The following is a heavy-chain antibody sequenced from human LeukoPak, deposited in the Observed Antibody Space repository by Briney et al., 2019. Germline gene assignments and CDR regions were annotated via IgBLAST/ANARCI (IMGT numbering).Heavy chain of an antibody. V-gene: IGHV3-23*01. D-gene: IGHD4-17*01. CDR2: ISSSGGST. Sequence: GGSLRLSCAASGFTFSSYAMRWVRQAPGKGLEWVSGISSSGGSTYYADSVKGRFTISRDNAKNTLYLQMNSLRAEDTAVYYCAKEVSPYGVSTVAYYFDYWGQGTLVTVSS. J-gene: IGHJ4*02. CDR3: AKEVSPYGVSTVAYYFDY. CDR1: GFTFSSYA.